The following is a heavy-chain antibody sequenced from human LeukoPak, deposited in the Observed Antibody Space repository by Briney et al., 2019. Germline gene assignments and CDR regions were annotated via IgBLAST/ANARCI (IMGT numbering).Heavy chain of an antibody. D-gene: IGHD6-19*01. CDR1: GGSISSYY. CDR3: ARDGGNGWYGHFQH. Sequence: SETLSLTCTVSGGSISSYYWSWIRQPPGKGLEWIGYIYYSGSTNYNPSLKSRVTISVDTSKNQFSLKLSSVTAADTAVYYCARDGGNGWYGHFQHWGQGTLVTVSS. V-gene: IGHV4-59*01. CDR2: IYYSGST. J-gene: IGHJ1*01.